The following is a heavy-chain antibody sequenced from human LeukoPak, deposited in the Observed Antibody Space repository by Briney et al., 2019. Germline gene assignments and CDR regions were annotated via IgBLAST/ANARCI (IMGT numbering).Heavy chain of an antibody. CDR3: ALVTTFGPAGAFDI. CDR2: IIPIFGTA. Sequence: SVKVSCKASGGTFSSYAISRVRQAPGQGLEWMGGIIPIFGTANYAQKFQGRVTITADESTSTAYMELSSLKSEDTAVYYCALVTTFGPAGAFDIWGQGTMVTVSS. CDR1: GGTFSSYA. V-gene: IGHV1-69*01. D-gene: IGHD3-16*01. J-gene: IGHJ3*02.